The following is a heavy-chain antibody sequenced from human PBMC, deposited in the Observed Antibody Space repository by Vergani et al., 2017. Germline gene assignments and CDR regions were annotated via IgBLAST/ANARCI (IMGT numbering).Heavy chain of an antibody. D-gene: IGHD3-22*01. V-gene: IGHV4-30-4*08. J-gene: IGHJ3*02. CDR2: IYYSGST. CDR1: GGSISSSSYY. Sequence: QLQLQESGPGLVKPSETLSLTCTVSGGSISSSSYYWGWIRQPPGKGLEWIGYIYYSGSTYYNPSLKSRVTISVDTSKNQFSLKLSSVTAADTAVYFCARVRLGYYDSSGYYYEEGAFDIWGQGTMVTVSS. CDR3: ARVRLGYYDSSGYYYEEGAFDI.